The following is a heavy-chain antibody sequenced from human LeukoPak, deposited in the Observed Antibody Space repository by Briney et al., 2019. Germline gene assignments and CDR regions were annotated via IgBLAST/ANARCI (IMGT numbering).Heavy chain of an antibody. CDR1: GFNFSASA. J-gene: IGHJ4*02. V-gene: IGHV3-73*01. D-gene: IGHD1-7*01. CDR3: TRRSTAPTTTEDY. Sequence: PGGSLRLSCAASGFNFSASAMHWVRQASGKGLEWVGRIRSKTHSYATTYAASVTGRFSISRDDSKNTAYLQMSSLTTEDTAVYYCTRRSTAPTTTEDYWGQGTLVTVSS. CDR2: IRSKTHSYAT.